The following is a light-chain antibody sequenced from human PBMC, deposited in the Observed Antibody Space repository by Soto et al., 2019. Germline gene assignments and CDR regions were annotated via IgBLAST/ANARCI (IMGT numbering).Light chain of an antibody. CDR2: GAF. CDR1: QSVSRN. V-gene: IGKV3-15*01. J-gene: IGKJ4*01. Sequence: EIVMTQSPATLSVSPGERATLSCRASQSVSRNLAWYQQKPGQAPRLLIYGAFTRATDIPARFSGSGSGTEFTLTISSLQSEDFAVYYCQQCINWPLTFGGGTKVEIK. CDR3: QQCINWPLT.